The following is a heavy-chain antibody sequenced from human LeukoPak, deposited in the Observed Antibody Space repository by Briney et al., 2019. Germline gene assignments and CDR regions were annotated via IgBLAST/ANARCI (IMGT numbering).Heavy chain of an antibody. Sequence: TLSLTCTVSCGSISSGAYYGNGIRQHPGEVLEGIVYIYYSGSPYYNPSLKRRVTMSVDTSKNQFSLKLSSVTAADTAVYYCARAVTEEWFDPWAQGPLVTVSS. J-gene: IGHJ5*02. CDR3: ARAVTEEWFDP. V-gene: IGHV4-31*03. CDR1: CGSISSGAYY. D-gene: IGHD7-27*01. CDR2: IYYSGSP.